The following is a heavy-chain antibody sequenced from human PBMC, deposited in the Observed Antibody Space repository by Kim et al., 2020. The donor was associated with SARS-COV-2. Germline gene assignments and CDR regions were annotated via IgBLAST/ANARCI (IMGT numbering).Heavy chain of an antibody. CDR1: GGSISSGGYY. Sequence: SETLSLTCTVSGGSISSGGYYWSWIRQHPGKGLEWIGYIYYSGSTYYNPSLKSRVTISVDTSKNQFSLKLSSVTAADTAVYYCARLYGSADAFDIWGQGTMVTVSS. D-gene: IGHD3-10*01. J-gene: IGHJ3*02. CDR3: ARLYGSADAFDI. V-gene: IGHV4-31*03. CDR2: IYYSGST.